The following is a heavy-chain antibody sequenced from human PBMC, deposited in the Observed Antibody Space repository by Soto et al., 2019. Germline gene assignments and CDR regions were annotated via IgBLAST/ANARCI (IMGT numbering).Heavy chain of an antibody. J-gene: IGHJ4*02. CDR3: AKDRHYPRDYFHY. CDR1: GFTVTSNG. Sequence: EVKLLESGGGLVQPGGSLRLSCGVSGFTVTSNGVSWVRQAPGKGLEWVAAISPNGQGIWYADSVKGRFTISRDISRSTVFLQMDSLRAEDPAVYYCAKDRHYPRDYFHYWGQGTRVTGS. D-gene: IGHD3-10*01. CDR2: ISPNGQGI. V-gene: IGHV3-23*01.